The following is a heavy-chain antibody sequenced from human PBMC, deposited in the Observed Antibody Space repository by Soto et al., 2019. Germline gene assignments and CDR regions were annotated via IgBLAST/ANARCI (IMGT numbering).Heavy chain of an antibody. D-gene: IGHD1-1*01. Sequence: EVTLRLSCAPSRFTVNNSYMSWARQAPGRGLQWVSVIYTAGPTYYADSVKGRFTISRAESKNTLYFQRDHLRAEDTATHYCATGTSRDAYNPLGYWGPGTLVTVSS. CDR2: IYTAGPT. CDR3: ATGTSRDAYNPLGY. J-gene: IGHJ4*02. CDR1: RFTVNNSY. V-gene: IGHV3-53*01.